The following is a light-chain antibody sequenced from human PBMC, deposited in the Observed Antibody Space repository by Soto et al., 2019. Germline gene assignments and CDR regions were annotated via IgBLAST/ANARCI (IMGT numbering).Light chain of an antibody. Sequence: DIVMTQSPDSLAVSLGERATINCKSSQSVLYSSNNNNYLAWYQQKPGQPPRLLIYWASTRESGVPDRFSGSGSGTESTLTISSLQAEDVAVYSCQQYYSTPPTFGQGTKLEIK. CDR1: QSVLYSSNNNNY. V-gene: IGKV4-1*01. CDR3: QQYYSTPPT. J-gene: IGKJ2*01. CDR2: WAS.